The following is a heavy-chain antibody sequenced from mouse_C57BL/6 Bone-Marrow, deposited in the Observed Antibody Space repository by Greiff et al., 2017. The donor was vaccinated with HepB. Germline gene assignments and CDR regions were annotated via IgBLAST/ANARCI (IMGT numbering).Heavy chain of an antibody. Sequence: DVMLVESGGGLVKPGGSLKLSCAASGFTFSDYGMHWVRQAPEKGLEWVAYISSGSSTIYYADTVKGRFTISRDNAKNTLFLQMTSLRSEDTAMYYCASLAYYSNCYWGQGTLVTVSA. J-gene: IGHJ3*01. CDR1: GFTFSDYG. D-gene: IGHD2-5*01. CDR2: ISSGSSTI. V-gene: IGHV5-17*01. CDR3: ASLAYYSNCY.